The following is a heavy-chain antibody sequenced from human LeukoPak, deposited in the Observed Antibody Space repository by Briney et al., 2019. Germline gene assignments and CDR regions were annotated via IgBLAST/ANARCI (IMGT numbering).Heavy chain of an antibody. V-gene: IGHV3-23*01. J-gene: IGHJ4*02. CDR3: AKDIVIAAAGTVGPFDY. CDR2: ISGSGGST. CDR1: GFTFSSYG. D-gene: IGHD6-13*01. Sequence: GGSLRLSCAASGFTFSSYGMSWVRQAPGKGLEWVSAISGSGGSTYYADSVKGRFTISRDNSKNTLYLQMNSLRTEDTALYYCAKDIVIAAAGTVGPFDYWGQGTLVTVSS.